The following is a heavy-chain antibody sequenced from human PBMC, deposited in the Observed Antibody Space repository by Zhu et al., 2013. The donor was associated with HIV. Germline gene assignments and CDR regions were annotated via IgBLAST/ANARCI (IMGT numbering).Heavy chain of an antibody. CDR2: INPNSGGT. CDR3: ARDLRLTAFNYPDGRNYYYAFDI. Sequence: QVQLVQSGAEVRKPGTSVRVSCKASGCSFTGNYIHWVRQAPGQGLEWMGWINPNSGGTKYAQKFQGRVTMTRDTSINTAYMELSRLRSDDTAVYFCARDLRLTAFNYPDGRNYYYAFDIWGQGTMVTVSS. CDR1: GCSFTGNY. D-gene: IGHD3-22*01. V-gene: IGHV1-2*02. J-gene: IGHJ3*02.